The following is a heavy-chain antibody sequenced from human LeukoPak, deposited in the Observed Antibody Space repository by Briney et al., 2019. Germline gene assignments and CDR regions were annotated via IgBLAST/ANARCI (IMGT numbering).Heavy chain of an antibody. CDR3: ARRAAAGTGGRWVYYYYMDV. CDR1: GYSFTSYW. CDR2: IYPGDSDT. Sequence: PGESLKISSKGSGYSFTSYWIGWVRQMPGKGLEWMGIIYPGDSDTRYSPSFQGQVTISADKSISTAYLQWSSLKASDTAMYYCARRAAAGTGGRWVYYYYMDVWGKGTTVTVSS. D-gene: IGHD6-13*01. J-gene: IGHJ6*03. V-gene: IGHV5-51*01.